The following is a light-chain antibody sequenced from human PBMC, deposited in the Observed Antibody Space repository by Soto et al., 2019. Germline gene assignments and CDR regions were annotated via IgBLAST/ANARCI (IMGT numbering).Light chain of an antibody. CDR3: QHYNSYSEA. CDR2: KAS. J-gene: IGKJ1*01. CDR1: QTISSW. Sequence: DIQMTQSPSTLSGSVGDRVTITCRASQTISSWLAWYQQEPGKAPKLLIYKASTLKSGVPPRFSGSGSGTEFTLTISSLQPGDFATYYCQHYNSYSEAFGQGTKV. V-gene: IGKV1-5*03.